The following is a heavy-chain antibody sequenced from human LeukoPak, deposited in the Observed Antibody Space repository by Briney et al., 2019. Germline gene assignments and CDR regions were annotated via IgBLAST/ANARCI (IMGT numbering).Heavy chain of an antibody. CDR3: ARHNRGAAGYYYGMDV. Sequence: SETLSLPCTVSGGSISSYYWSWIRQPPGKGLEWIGYIYYSGSTNYNPSLKSRVTISVDTSKNQFSLKLSSVTAADTAVYYCARHNRGAAGYYYGMDVLGQGTTVTVSS. CDR1: GGSISSYY. D-gene: IGHD2/OR15-2a*01. V-gene: IGHV4-59*01. J-gene: IGHJ6*02. CDR2: IYYSGST.